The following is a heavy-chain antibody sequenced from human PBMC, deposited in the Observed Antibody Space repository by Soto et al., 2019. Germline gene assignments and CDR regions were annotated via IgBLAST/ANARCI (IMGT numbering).Heavy chain of an antibody. J-gene: IGHJ2*01. D-gene: IGHD5-12*01. CDR2: IWHDGSGT. Sequence: QVKLVESGGGVVQPGRSLRLSCTASGFVFTTYGMHWVRQAPGKGLEWEGVIWHDGSGTYYAYALKGRFTISRDNSKNPVFLPMDRLTVEDTAFYYCVRDPVALRNRVRFGYFNLWCRGAQVTVSA. CDR3: VRDPVALRNRVRFGYFNL. V-gene: IGHV3-33*01. CDR1: GFVFTTYG.